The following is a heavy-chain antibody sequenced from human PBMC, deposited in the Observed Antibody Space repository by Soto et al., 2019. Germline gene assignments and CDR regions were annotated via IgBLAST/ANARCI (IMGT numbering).Heavy chain of an antibody. V-gene: IGHV3-66*01. CDR1: GFTVSSKY. CDR3: AMDDILCSCGSCSVVPMDV. Sequence: EVQLVESGGGSVQPGGSLRLSCAASGFTVSSKYMSWVRQAPGKGLEWVSLIQSGGTTYYADSVKGRFTISRASSKEILLLQMYKLSAEDTAVYYCAMDDILCSCGSCSVVPMDVWCKGTKVTVSS. J-gene: IGHJ6*03. D-gene: IGHD2-15*01. CDR2: IQSGGTT.